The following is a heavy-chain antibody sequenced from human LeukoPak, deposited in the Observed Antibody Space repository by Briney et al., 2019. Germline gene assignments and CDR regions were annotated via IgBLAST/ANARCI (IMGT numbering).Heavy chain of an antibody. CDR3: ARHRRFTMVRRGNWFDP. CDR1: GYSISSGYY. V-gene: IGHV4-38-2*02. Sequence: QTSETLSLTCNVSGYSISSGYYWGWIRQPPAKGLEWIGSIYHSGRTHYNPSLKSRVTISGDTSKNQFSLKLSSVTAADTAVYYCARHRRFTMVRRGNWFDPWGQGTLVTVSS. D-gene: IGHD3-10*01. CDR2: IYHSGRT. J-gene: IGHJ5*02.